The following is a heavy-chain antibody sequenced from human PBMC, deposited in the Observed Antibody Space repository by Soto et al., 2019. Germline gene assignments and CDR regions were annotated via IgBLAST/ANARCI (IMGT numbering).Heavy chain of an antibody. CDR3: GRELATGN. V-gene: IGHV3-30*03. CDR1: GFTLSNNG. J-gene: IGHJ4*02. CDR2: ISRDGNTK. Sequence: QVQLVESAGGVVQPGRSLRLSCAASGFTLSNNGMHWVRQAPGTGLEWVAVISRDGNTKLYAESVKGRFAISKDSSENTLYLQMNSLRLEDTAVYVCGRELATGNWGQGTLVTVSS.